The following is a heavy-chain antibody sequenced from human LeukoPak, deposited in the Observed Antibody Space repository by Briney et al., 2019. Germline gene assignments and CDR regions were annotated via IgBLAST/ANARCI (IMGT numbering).Heavy chain of an antibody. Sequence: VSVKVSCKPSGYTFTSYYIHWVRQAPGQGLEWMGIINPSGGTTSYAQRFQGRVTMSRDTSTSTVYMELSSLRSDDTAVYYCAVGPEDDYGDYWGQGTLVIVSS. D-gene: IGHD3-16*01. CDR1: GYTFTSYY. V-gene: IGHV1-46*01. J-gene: IGHJ4*02. CDR2: INPSGGTT. CDR3: AVGPEDDYGDY.